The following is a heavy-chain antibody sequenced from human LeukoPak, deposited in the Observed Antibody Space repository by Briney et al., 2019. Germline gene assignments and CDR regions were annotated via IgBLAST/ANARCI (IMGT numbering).Heavy chain of an antibody. CDR1: GLTYSTYW. V-gene: IGHV3-20*04. CDR3: ARVIGYCSSTSCYAGEYYYYGMDV. D-gene: IGHD2-2*01. J-gene: IGHJ6*02. Sequence: PGWSLRLSCAASGLTYSTYWMNWVRQAPGKGLEWVSGINLNGGNSGYADSVKGRFTISRDNAKNSLYLQMNSLRAEDTALYYCARVIGYCSSTSCYAGEYYYYGMDVWGQGTTVTVSS. CDR2: INLNGGNS.